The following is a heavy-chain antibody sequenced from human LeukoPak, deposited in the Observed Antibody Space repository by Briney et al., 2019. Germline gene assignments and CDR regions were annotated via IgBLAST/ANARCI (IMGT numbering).Heavy chain of an antibody. CDR1: GFTFSSYE. J-gene: IGHJ4*02. V-gene: IGHV3-48*03. D-gene: IGHD3-10*01. Sequence: PGGSLRLSCAASGFTFSSYELNWVRQAPGKGLEWVAYISSSGSSTYFPDSVKGRFTISRDNAKNSLYLQMNSLRAEDTAIYYCARVSGRFGHELDYWGQGILVTVSS. CDR2: ISSSGSST. CDR3: ARVSGRFGHELDY.